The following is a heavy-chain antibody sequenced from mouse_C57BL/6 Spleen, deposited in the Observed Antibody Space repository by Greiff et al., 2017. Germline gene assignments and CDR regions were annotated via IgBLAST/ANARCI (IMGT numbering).Heavy chain of an antibody. D-gene: IGHD1-1*01. J-gene: IGHJ1*03. V-gene: IGHV5-9*01. CDR1: GFTFSSYT. Sequence: EVQLVESGGGLVKPGGSLKLSCAASGFTFSSYTMSWVRQTPEKRLEWVATISGGGGNTYYPDSVKGRFTISRDKAKNTLYLQMSSLRSEDTALYYCASPPYYYGSIWGTGTTVTVSS. CDR2: ISGGGGNT. CDR3: ASPPYYYGSI.